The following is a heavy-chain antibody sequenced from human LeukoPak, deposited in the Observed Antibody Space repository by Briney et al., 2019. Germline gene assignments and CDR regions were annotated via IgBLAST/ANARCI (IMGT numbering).Heavy chain of an antibody. D-gene: IGHD3-22*01. CDR1: GFTVSSNY. Sequence: PGGSLRLFCAASGFTVSSNYMSWVRQAPGKGLEWVSVIYSGGSTYYADSVKGRFTISRDNSKNTLYLQMNSLRAEDTAVYYCARADSSGYPFDYWGQGTLVTVSS. CDR3: ARADSSGYPFDY. CDR2: IYSGGST. V-gene: IGHV3-66*01. J-gene: IGHJ4*02.